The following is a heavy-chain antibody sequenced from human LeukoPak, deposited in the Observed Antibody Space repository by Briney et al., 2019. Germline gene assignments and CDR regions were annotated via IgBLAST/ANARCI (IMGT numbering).Heavy chain of an antibody. J-gene: IGHJ4*02. D-gene: IGHD3-22*01. Sequence: GGSLRLSCAASGFTFSTYAVSWVRQAPGKGLEWVSAISGSGGSTYYADSVKGRFTISRDNSKNTLYLQMNSLRAEDTAVYYCAKSYDSSAHMIWYWGQGTLVTVSS. CDR1: GFTFSTYA. CDR3: AKSYDSSAHMIWY. CDR2: ISGSGGST. V-gene: IGHV3-23*01.